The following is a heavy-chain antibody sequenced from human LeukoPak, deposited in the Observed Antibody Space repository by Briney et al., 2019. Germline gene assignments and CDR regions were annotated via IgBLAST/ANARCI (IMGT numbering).Heavy chain of an antibody. V-gene: IGHV1-18*01. CDR2: ISAYNGNT. D-gene: IGHD3-3*01. CDR1: GYTFTSYG. Sequence: ASVKVSCKASGYTFTSYGISWVRQAPGQGLEWMGWISAYNGNTNYAQKLQGRVTMTTDTSTSTAYMELRSLRSDDTAVYYCARVLAEPYYDFWSGYSALNYYYYGMDVWGQGTTVTVSS. CDR3: ARVLAEPYYDFWSGYSALNYYYYGMDV. J-gene: IGHJ6*02.